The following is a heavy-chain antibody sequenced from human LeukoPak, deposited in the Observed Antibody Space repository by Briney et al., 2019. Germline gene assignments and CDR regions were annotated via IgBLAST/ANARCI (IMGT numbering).Heavy chain of an antibody. CDR1: GFTFSSYG. V-gene: IGHV3-33*01. CDR2: IWYDGSNK. Sequence: GRSLRLSCAAPGFTFSSYGMHWVRQAPGKGLEWVAVIWYDGSNKYYADSVKGRFTISRDNSKNTLYLQMNSLKTEDTAVYYCTTDHSIVGAIPFDYWGQGTLVTVSS. J-gene: IGHJ4*02. CDR3: TTDHSIVGAIPFDY. D-gene: IGHD1-26*01.